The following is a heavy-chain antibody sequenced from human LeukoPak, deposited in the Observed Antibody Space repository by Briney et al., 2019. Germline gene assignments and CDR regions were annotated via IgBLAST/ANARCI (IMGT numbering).Heavy chain of an antibody. D-gene: IGHD5-24*01. CDR3: ARDWGSGDGYNLDRYYFDY. V-gene: IGHV4-38-2*02. CDR2: IYHSGST. CDR1: GYSISSGYY. Sequence: PSETLSLTCAVSGYSISSGYYWGWIRQPPGKGLEWIGSIYHSGSTYYNPSLKSRVTISVDTSKNQFSLKLSSVTAADTAVYYCARDWGSGDGYNLDRYYFDYWGQGTLVTVSS. J-gene: IGHJ4*02.